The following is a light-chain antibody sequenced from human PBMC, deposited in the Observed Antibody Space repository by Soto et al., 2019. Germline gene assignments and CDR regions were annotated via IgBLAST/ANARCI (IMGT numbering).Light chain of an antibody. J-gene: IGKJ5*01. Sequence: DILMTQSPSSVSASVGDRVTIACRASQDISSWLAWYQQTPGRVPKLLIYATSKLQPGVPTRFSGSGSGTNFTLTISSLHPADFATYYCQQANSFPITFGQGTRLDIK. CDR3: QQANSFPIT. V-gene: IGKV1-12*01. CDR2: ATS. CDR1: QDISSW.